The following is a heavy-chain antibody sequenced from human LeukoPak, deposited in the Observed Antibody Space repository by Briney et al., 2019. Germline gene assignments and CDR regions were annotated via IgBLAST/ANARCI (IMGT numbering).Heavy chain of an antibody. Sequence: ASVKVSCKASGYTFTGYYMHWVRQAPGQGLEWMGWINPNSGGTNYAQKFQGRVTMTRDTFISTAYMELSRLRSDDTAVYYCARSAKYYDFWSGYEHIDYWGQGTLVTVSS. J-gene: IGHJ4*02. V-gene: IGHV1-2*02. CDR3: ARSAKYYDFWSGYEHIDY. D-gene: IGHD3-3*01. CDR2: INPNSGGT. CDR1: GYTFTGYY.